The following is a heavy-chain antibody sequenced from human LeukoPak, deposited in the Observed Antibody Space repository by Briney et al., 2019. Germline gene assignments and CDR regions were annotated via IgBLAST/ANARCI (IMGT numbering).Heavy chain of an antibody. CDR2: INHSGST. Sequence: SETLSLTCAVYGGSFSGYYWSWIRQPPGKGLEWIGEINHSGSTNYNPSLKSRVTISVDTSKNQFSLKLSSVTAADTAVYYCARREGYCSSTSCYLNWFDPWGQGTLVTVSS. CDR3: ARREGYCSSTSCYLNWFDP. V-gene: IGHV4-34*01. J-gene: IGHJ5*02. D-gene: IGHD2-2*01. CDR1: GGSFSGYY.